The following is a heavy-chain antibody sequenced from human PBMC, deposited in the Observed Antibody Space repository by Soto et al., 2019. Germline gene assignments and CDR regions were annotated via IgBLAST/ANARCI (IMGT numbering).Heavy chain of an antibody. CDR1: GFTFSSYG. D-gene: IGHD6-19*01. V-gene: IGHV3-30*18. CDR3: AKDSSGWYRYFGY. CDR2: ISYDGSNK. Sequence: QVQLVESGGGVVQPGRSLRLSCAASGFTFSSYGMHWVRQAPGKGLEWVAVISYDGSNKYYADSVKGRFTISRDNSKNTLYLQMNSLRAEDTAVYYCAKDSSGWYRYFGYWGQGTLVTVSS. J-gene: IGHJ4*02.